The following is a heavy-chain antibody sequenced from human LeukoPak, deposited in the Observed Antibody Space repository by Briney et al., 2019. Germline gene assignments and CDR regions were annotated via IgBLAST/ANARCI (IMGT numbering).Heavy chain of an antibody. CDR2: IFYSGST. V-gene: IGHV4-61*05. CDR1: GGSISSSSYY. Sequence: SETLSLTCTVSGGSISSSSYYWGWIRQPPGKGLEWVGHIFYSGSTSYNPSLKSRVTISVDRSKDQFSLELTSVTAADTAVYYCARRTLYGDYIDYWGQGALVSVSS. J-gene: IGHJ4*02. D-gene: IGHD4-17*01. CDR3: ARRTLYGDYIDY.